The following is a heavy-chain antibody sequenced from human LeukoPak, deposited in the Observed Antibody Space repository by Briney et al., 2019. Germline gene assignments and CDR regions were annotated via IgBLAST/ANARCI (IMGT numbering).Heavy chain of an antibody. Sequence: GGSLRLSCAASGLIVSSNYMSWVRQAPGKGLEWVSVIYSGGSMYYADSAKSRCTISRDNSKNTLYLQMNSLRAEDTAVYYCARDPSRGLYYFDHWGQGTLVTVS. CDR2: IYSGGSM. J-gene: IGHJ4*02. CDR1: GLIVSSNY. D-gene: IGHD3/OR15-3a*01. V-gene: IGHV3-53*01. CDR3: ARDPSRGLYYFDH.